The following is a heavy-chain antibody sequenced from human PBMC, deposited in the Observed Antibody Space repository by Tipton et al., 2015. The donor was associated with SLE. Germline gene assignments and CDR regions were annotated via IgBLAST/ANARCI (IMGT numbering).Heavy chain of an antibody. CDR2: INHSGST. J-gene: IGHJ6*03. D-gene: IGHD3-10*01. Sequence: TLSLTCAVYGGSFSGYYWSWIRQPPGKGLEWIGEINHSGSTNHNPSLKSRVTISVDTSKNQFSLTLSSVTAADTAGHCARGGGETGYYMDVWGKGTTVTVSS. CDR1: GGSFSGYY. CDR3: ARGGGETGYYMDV. V-gene: IGHV4-34*01.